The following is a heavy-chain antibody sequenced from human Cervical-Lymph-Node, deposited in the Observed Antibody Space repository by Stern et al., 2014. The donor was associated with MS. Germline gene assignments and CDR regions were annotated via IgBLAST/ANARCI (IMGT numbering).Heavy chain of an antibody. V-gene: IGHV3-7*01. J-gene: IGHJ3*02. Sequence: EVQLVESGGGLVQPGGSLRLSCAASGFTFSRSWMTWFRQAPGQGLEWVANIRPDGTVNNYVDSVKGRFTISRDNAKNSLFLQMNSLRAEDTAVYYCARDIGADYYYGSSVYYYDAFDIWGQGTVVTVSS. D-gene: IGHD3-22*01. CDR2: IRPDGTVN. CDR1: GFTFSRSW. CDR3: ARDIGADYYYGSSVYYYDAFDI.